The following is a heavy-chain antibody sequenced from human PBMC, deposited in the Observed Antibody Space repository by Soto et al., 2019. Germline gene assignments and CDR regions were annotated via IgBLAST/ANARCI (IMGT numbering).Heavy chain of an antibody. J-gene: IGHJ5*02. CDR3: ARDSLYYYGSGTSWFDP. CDR2: IIPIFGTA. CDR1: GGTFSSYA. Sequence: ASVKVSCKASGGTFSSYAISWVRQAPGQGLEWMGGIIPIFGTANYAQKFQGRVTITADESTSTAYMELSSLRSEDTAVYYCARDSLYYYGSGTSWFDPWGQGTLVTVSS. V-gene: IGHV1-69*13. D-gene: IGHD3-10*01.